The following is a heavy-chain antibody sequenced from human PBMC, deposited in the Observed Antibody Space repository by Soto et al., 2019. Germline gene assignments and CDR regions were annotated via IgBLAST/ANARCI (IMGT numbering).Heavy chain of an antibody. Sequence: WASVKVSCKASGYTFTSYGISWVRQAPGQGLEWMGWISANNGNTNYAQKFQGRVTMTADESTSTAYMELSSLRSEDTAVYYCARDGRELLPYYFDYWGQGTLVTVSS. D-gene: IGHD1-26*01. CDR2: ISANNGNT. CDR1: GYTFTSYG. CDR3: ARDGRELLPYYFDY. J-gene: IGHJ4*02. V-gene: IGHV1-18*01.